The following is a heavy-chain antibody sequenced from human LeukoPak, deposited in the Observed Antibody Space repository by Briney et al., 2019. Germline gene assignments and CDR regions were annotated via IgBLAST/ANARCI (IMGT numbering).Heavy chain of an antibody. J-gene: IGHJ4*02. CDR1: GYRFTSYW. CDR2: IYPDDSDT. V-gene: IGHV5-51*04. D-gene: IGHD3-22*01. Sequence: GESLKISCKGSGYRFTSYWIGWVRQMPGKGLEWMGIIYPDDSDTRYSPSFQGQVTISADKPISTADLQWSSLKASDTAMYYCARTLYYYDSSGSDPPHTPKYYFDYWGQGTLVTVSS. CDR3: ARTLYYYDSSGSDPPHTPKYYFDY.